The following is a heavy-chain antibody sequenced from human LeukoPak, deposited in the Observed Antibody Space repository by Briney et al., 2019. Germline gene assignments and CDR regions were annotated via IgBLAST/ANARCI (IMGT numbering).Heavy chain of an antibody. CDR1: GGSFSGYY. CDR2: INHSGST. V-gene: IGHV4-34*01. J-gene: IGHJ6*03. CDR3: ARFLAAAGPIYYYYMDV. Sequence: SETLSLTCAVYGGSFSGYYWSWLRQPPGKGLEWIGEINHSGSTNYNPSLKSRVTISVDTSKNQFSLKLSSVTAADTAVYYCARFLAAAGPIYYYYMDVWGKGTTVTVSS. D-gene: IGHD6-13*01.